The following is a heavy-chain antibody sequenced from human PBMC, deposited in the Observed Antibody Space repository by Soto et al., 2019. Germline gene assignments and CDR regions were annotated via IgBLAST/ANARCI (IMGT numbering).Heavy chain of an antibody. CDR2: ISYSGST. Sequence: SETLSLTCTVSGGSISSGGYYWSWIRQHPGTGLEWIGHISYSGSTYYNTSLKSRVTISVDTSRNQFSLIVNSVTAADTAVYYCARVRGNYYDSSGYYSGEYYFDYWGQGTLVTVSS. CDR1: GGSISSGGYY. D-gene: IGHD3-22*01. CDR3: ARVRGNYYDSSGYYSGEYYFDY. J-gene: IGHJ4*02. V-gene: IGHV4-31*03.